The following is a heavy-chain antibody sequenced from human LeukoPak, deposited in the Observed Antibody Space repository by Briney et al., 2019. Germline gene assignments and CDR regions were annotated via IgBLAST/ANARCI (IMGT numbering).Heavy chain of an antibody. V-gene: IGHV3-23*01. J-gene: IGHJ4*02. Sequence: GGSLRLSCGASGFTFSNYAMAWVRQAPGKGLEWVSAISGGGGSTYYADSVKGRFTISRDISKNTLYLQLSSLRAEDTAVYYCAKGSRSTWSYYFDYWGRGTLVTVSS. D-gene: IGHD6-13*01. CDR2: ISGGGGST. CDR3: AKGSRSTWSYYFDY. CDR1: GFTFSNYA.